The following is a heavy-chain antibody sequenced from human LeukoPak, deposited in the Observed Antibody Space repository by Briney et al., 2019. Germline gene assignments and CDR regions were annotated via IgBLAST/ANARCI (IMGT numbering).Heavy chain of an antibody. CDR1: GFSLSTSGVG. CDR3: QQGTTRPFDY. D-gene: IGHD1-7*01. J-gene: IGHJ4*02. CDR2: IFWDDDK. Sequence: SGPTLVNPTQTLTLTCTFSGFSLSTSGVGVGWIRQPPGKALEWPALIFWDDDKRYSPSLKSRLTIAKDTSKNQVVLTMTAMDPVTPAQFYVQQGTTRPFDYGGQEPLVTVSS. V-gene: IGHV2-5*02.